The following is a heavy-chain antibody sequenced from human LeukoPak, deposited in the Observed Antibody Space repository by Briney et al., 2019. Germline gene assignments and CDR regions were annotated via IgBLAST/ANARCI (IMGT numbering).Heavy chain of an antibody. D-gene: IGHD1-26*01. CDR1: GSPFTSYD. V-gene: IGHV1-8*01. CDR2: MNPNSGNT. CDR3: ARVRPIVGATLFDY. Sequence: GASVKVSCKAPGSPFTSYDINWVRPATGQGLEWMGWMNPNSGNTGYTQKFQCRVTITRNTSISTAYMELSSLRSEDTAVYYCARVRPIVGATLFDYWGQGTLVTVSS. J-gene: IGHJ4*02.